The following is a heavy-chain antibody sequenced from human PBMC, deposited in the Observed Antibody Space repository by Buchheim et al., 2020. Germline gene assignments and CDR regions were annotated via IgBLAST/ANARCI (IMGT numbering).Heavy chain of an antibody. CDR2: INHRGST. V-gene: IGHV4-34*01. D-gene: IGHD5-18*01. CDR3: ARGGGYSYGYSYYYYGMDV. CDR1: GGSFSGYY. Sequence: QVQLQQWGAGLLKPSETLSLTCAVYGGSFSGYYWSWIRQPPGKGLEWIGEINHRGSTNYNPSLKSRVTISVDTSKNQFSLKLSSVTAADTAVYYCARGGGYSYGYSYYYYGMDVWGQGTT. J-gene: IGHJ6*02.